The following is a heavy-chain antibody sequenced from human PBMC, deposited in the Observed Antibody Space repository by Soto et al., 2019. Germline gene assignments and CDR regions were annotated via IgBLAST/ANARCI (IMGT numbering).Heavy chain of an antibody. V-gene: IGHV4-30-2*02. J-gene: IGHJ4*02. Sequence: SETLSLTCSVSGDSISSGGSSWSWIRQTPGKGLEWIGYLYHTGSTFYNPSLKSRVTISVDTSKNQFSLKLSSVTAADTAVYYCATRGNYGGNLRDYYFDYWGQGTLVTVSS. CDR3: ATRGNYGGNLRDYYFDY. CDR1: GDSISSGGSS. D-gene: IGHD4-17*01. CDR2: LYHTGST.